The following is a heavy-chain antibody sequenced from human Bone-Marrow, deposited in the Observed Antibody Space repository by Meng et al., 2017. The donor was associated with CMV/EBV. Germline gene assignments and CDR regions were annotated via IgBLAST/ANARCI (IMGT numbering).Heavy chain of an antibody. D-gene: IGHD2-2*01. CDR3: ARSGMVVVPAAH. V-gene: IGHV1-8*01. CDR1: GYTFTSYD. CDR2: MNPNSGNT. J-gene: IGHJ4*02. Sequence: ASVKVSCKASGYTFTSYDINWVRQVPGRGLEWMGWMNPNSGNTGYAQKFQGRVTLTRSTSISTAYMELSSLRSEDTAVYYCARSGMVVVPAAHWGQGTLVTVSS.